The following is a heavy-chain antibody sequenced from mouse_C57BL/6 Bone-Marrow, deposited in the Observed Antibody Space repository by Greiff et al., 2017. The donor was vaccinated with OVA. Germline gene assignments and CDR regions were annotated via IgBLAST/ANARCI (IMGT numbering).Heavy chain of an antibody. D-gene: IGHD2-4*01. V-gene: IGHV1-64*01. CDR2: IHPYRGST. J-gene: IGHJ1*03. Sequence: QVPLQQPGAELVKPGASVQLSCKASGYTFPSYWMHWVKQRPGQGLEWIGLIHPYRGSTTYTEKFKSKATLTVANSSSTAYMQLSSLTSEDAAVYYCASSTMIPYWDFDVGGTGTTGTVSA. CDR1: GYTFPSYW. CDR3: ASSTMIPYWDFDV.